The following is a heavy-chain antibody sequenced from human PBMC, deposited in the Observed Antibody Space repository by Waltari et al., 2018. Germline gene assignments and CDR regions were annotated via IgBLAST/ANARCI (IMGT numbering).Heavy chain of an antibody. Sequence: QVRLQKSGPGLVKPLQTLSLTCTVSGVSMRSGEYYWGWIRQPAGKGLGWIGYICTSGLATYNPSLKSRVSMSIDTFKNQFSLNLKSVTAADTAVYYCALVRVVNAFDIWGQGTMVTVSS. J-gene: IGHJ3*02. CDR2: ICTSGLA. CDR1: GVSMRSGEYY. CDR3: ALVRVVNAFDI. V-gene: IGHV4-61*09. D-gene: IGHD3-3*01.